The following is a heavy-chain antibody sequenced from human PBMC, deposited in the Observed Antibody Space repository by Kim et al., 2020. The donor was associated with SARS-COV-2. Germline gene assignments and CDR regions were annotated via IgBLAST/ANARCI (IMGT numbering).Heavy chain of an antibody. CDR2: IYYSGST. Sequence: SETLSLTCTVSGGSISSYYWSWIRQPPGKGLEWIGYIYYSGSTNHNPSLKSRVTISVDMSKNQFSLKLRSVTAADTAVYYCVRHSPSGYYFDYWGQGTL. CDR3: VRHSPSGYYFDY. CDR1: GGSISSYY. J-gene: IGHJ4*02. D-gene: IGHD6-25*01. V-gene: IGHV4-59*08.